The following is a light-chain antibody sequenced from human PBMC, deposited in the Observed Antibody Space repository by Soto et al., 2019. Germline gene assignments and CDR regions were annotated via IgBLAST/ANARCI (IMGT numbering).Light chain of an antibody. V-gene: IGLV2-14*01. CDR2: EVT. CDR1: SSDLGGYNY. J-gene: IGLJ1*01. CDR3: SSYTSSSTLV. Sequence: QSVLTQPASGSGSPGQSITISCTGTSSDLGGYNYVSWFQQHPGKAPKVMIYEVTNRPSGVSNRFSGSKSGNTASLTISGLQAEDEANYYCSSYTSSSTLVFGSGTKVTVL.